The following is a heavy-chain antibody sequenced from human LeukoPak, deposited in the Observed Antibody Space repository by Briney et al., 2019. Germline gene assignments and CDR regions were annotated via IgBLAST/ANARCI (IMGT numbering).Heavy chain of an antibody. D-gene: IGHD1-14*01. V-gene: IGHV3-74*01. CDR1: GFTFSSYW. CDR2: INSDGSST. Sequence: GGSLRLSCAASGFTFSSYWMHWVRQAPGKGLVWVSRINSDGSSTSYADSVKGRFTISRDNAKNTLYLQMNSLRAEDTAVYYCARSNPDLAFDIWGQGTMVTVSS. CDR3: ARSNPDLAFDI. J-gene: IGHJ3*02.